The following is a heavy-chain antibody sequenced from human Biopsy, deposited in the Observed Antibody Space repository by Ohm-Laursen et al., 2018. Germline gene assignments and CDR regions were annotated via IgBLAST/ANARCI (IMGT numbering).Heavy chain of an antibody. J-gene: IGHJ6*02. CDR1: GFSVHSYD. CDR2: IRGNRSHN. CDR3: ARDSSRRAREGGMDV. V-gene: IGHV3-21*01. D-gene: IGHD6-6*01. Sequence: GSLRLSCSASGFSVHSYDMNWGRQAPGKGVEWSSNIRGNRSHNYDADSVRGRFTVARDIAKNSLYLQLNSLRVEDTAVYYCARDSSRRAREGGMDVWGQGTTVTVSS.